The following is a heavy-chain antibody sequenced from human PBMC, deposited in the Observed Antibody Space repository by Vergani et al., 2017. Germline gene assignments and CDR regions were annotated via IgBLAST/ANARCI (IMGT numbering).Heavy chain of an antibody. Sequence: QVQLVQSGSELKKPGASVKVSCKASGYTFTSYAMNWVRQAPGQGLEWMGWINTNTGNPTYAQCFTGRFVFSLDTSVSTAYLQISSLKAEDTAVYYCAREXFGELGALYNWFDPWGQGTLVTVSS. J-gene: IGHJ5*02. CDR2: INTNTGNP. CDR3: AREXFGELGALYNWFDP. D-gene: IGHD3-10*01. V-gene: IGHV7-4-1*02. CDR1: GYTFTSYA.